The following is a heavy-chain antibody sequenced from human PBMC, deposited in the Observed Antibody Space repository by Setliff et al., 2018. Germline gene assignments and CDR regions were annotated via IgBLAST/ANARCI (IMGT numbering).Heavy chain of an antibody. V-gene: IGHV3-30*04. D-gene: IGHD3-3*01. CDR2: MSYDTTKE. Sequence: HPGGSLRLSCTASGFNFGAYVMHWVRQAPGKGLEWVAIMSYDTTKEYYADSVKGRFTISRDNSRNTLYLQMNDLRAEDTSVYYCGRDVFDFRTGQGGPWGQGTRVTVSS. CDR3: GRDVFDFRTGQGGP. CDR1: GFNFGAYV. J-gene: IGHJ5*02.